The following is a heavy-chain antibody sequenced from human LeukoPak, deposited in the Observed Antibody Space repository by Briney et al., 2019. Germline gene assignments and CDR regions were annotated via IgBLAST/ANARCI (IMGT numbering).Heavy chain of an antibody. CDR3: AKANSSSSPHFDY. D-gene: IGHD6-6*01. J-gene: IGHJ4*02. Sequence: GGSLRLSCAASGFTFSGYALSWVRQAPGKGLEWVSTISGSGDSTYYADSVKGRFTISRDNSKNTLYLQMNSLRAGDTAVYYCAKANSSSSPHFDYWGQGTLVTVSS. CDR1: GFTFSGYA. V-gene: IGHV3-23*01. CDR2: ISGSGDST.